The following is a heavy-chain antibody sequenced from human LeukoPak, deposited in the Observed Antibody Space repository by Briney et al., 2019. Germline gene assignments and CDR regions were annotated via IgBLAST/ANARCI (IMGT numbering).Heavy chain of an antibody. Sequence: PGGPLRLSCAASGFTFSSYGMNWVRQAPGKGLEWVSYISSSTSSIYYADSVKGRFTISRDNAKNSLYLQMNSLRAEDTAVYYCTRDVATSGWATFYWGPGTLVTVSS. CDR1: GFTFSSYG. J-gene: IGHJ4*02. V-gene: IGHV3-48*01. D-gene: IGHD6-19*01. CDR2: ISSSTSSI. CDR3: TRDVATSGWATFY.